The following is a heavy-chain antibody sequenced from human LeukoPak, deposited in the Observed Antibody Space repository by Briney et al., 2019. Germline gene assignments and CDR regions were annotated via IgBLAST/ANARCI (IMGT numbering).Heavy chain of an antibody. J-gene: IGHJ6*03. D-gene: IGHD3-16*01. Sequence: PSETLSLTCTVSGGSINSYYWSWIRQPAGKGLEWIGRIYTSGSTNYNPSLKSRVTMSVDTSKNQFSLKLSSVTAADTAVYYCASSPFLYYYYYYYMDVWGKGTTVTVSS. V-gene: IGHV4-4*07. CDR2: IYTSGST. CDR1: GGSINSYY. CDR3: ASSPFLYYYYYYYMDV.